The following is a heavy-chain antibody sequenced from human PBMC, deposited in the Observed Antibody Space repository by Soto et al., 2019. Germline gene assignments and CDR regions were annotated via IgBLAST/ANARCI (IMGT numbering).Heavy chain of an antibody. CDR1: GFSFSDYT. V-gene: IGHV3-21*01. D-gene: IGHD1-20*01. CDR3: AKDSGCVNNACAYDP. J-gene: IGHJ5*02. CDR2: ISKGSDYI. Sequence: GGSLRLSCAASGFSFSDYTMNWVRQAPGKGLEWVSSISKGSDYIFYADKVKGRFTISRDNARNSLHLQMTSLRVEDTAVYYCAKDSGCVNNACAYDPWGQGTLVTVS.